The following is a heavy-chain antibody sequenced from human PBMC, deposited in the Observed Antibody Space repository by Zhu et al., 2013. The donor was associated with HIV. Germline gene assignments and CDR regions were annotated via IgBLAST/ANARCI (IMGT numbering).Heavy chain of an antibody. CDR2: INPSGSTT. CDR3: ARDHNSGYYSYFDY. J-gene: IGHJ4*02. V-gene: IGHV1-46*01. Sequence: QVQLVQSGTEVKKAGASVKVSCKSSGYTFTRHYMHWVRQAPGQGLEWMGIINPSGSTTWYSQKFQGRVTVTRDTSTSTDYMELSSLRSEDTAVYYCARDHNSGYYSYFDYWGQGTLVTVSS. CDR1: GYTFTRHY. D-gene: IGHD3-22*01.